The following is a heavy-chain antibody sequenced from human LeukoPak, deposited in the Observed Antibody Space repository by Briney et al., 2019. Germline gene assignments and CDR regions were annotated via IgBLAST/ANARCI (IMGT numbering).Heavy chain of an antibody. CDR3: VRDDPSAEALDL. D-gene: IGHD3-3*01. V-gene: IGHV3-74*01. CDR1: GFTFSHYW. J-gene: IGHJ3*01. Sequence: QPGGSLRLSCEASGFTFSHYWMHWVRQTPGEGLVWVSQIKGDGSNIKYADSVKGRFIISRDNAKNTLFLQMNSLRAEDTAVYYCVRDDPSAEALDLWGQGTLVTVSS. CDR2: IKGDGSNI.